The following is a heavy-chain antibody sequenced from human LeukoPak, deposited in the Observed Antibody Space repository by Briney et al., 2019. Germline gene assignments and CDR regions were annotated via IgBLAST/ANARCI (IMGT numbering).Heavy chain of an antibody. CDR2: IGSSSSYI. D-gene: IGHD5-18*01. J-gene: IGHJ4*02. V-gene: IGHV3-21*01. CDR3: ARDTAMDMAGTFDY. CDR1: GFTFSSYS. Sequence: GGSLRLSCAASGFTFSSYSMNWVRQAPGKGLEWVSSIGSSSSYIYYADSVKGRFTISRDNAKNSLYLQMNSLRAEDTAVYYCARDTAMDMAGTFDYWGQGTLVTVSS.